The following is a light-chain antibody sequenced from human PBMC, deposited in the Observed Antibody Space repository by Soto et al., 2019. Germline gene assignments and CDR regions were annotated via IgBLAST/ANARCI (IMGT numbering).Light chain of an antibody. V-gene: IGLV2-8*01. CDR2: EVS. CDR3: SSYAVRNNLL. Sequence: QSALTQPPSASGSPGQSVTISCTGTSNDVGGYNYVSWYQQHPGKAPKLMIYEVSKRPSGVPDRFSGSKSGNTASLTVSGLQAEDEADYYCSSYAVRNNLLFGGGPKLTVL. J-gene: IGLJ2*01. CDR1: SNDVGGYNY.